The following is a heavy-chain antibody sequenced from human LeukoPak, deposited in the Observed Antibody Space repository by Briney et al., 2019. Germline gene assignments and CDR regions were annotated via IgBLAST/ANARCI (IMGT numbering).Heavy chain of an antibody. J-gene: IGHJ1*01. Sequence: GGSLRLSCAASGFTFINYAIHWVRQAPGKGLEWVAVISYDGSNKYYTDSVKGRFTISRDNSKNTLYLQMNSLGPEDTAVYYCARAPGSSSTAEYFQHWGQGTLVTVSS. CDR1: GFTFINYA. D-gene: IGHD6-6*01. CDR2: ISYDGSNK. V-gene: IGHV3-30*04. CDR3: ARAPGSSSTAEYFQH.